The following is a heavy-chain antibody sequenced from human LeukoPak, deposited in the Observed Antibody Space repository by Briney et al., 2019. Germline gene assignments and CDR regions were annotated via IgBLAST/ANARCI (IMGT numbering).Heavy chain of an antibody. D-gene: IGHD2-2*01. CDR3: ARARYCSSTSCYGTFDY. V-gene: IGHV4-34*01. CDR1: GGFFSGYY. J-gene: IGHJ4*02. CDR2: INHSGST. Sequence: SETLSLTCAVYGGFFSGYYWSWIRQPPGKGLEWIGEINHSGSTNYNPSLKSRVTISVDTSKNQFSLKLSSVTAADTAVYYCARARYCSSTSCYGTFDYWGQGTLVTVSS.